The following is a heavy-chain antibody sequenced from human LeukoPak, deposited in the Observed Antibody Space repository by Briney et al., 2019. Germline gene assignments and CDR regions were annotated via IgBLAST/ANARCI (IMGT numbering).Heavy chain of an antibody. CDR3: ASFGRYFDWLLYPRFDY. CDR2: IYYSGST. Sequence: SETLSLTCTVSGGSISSSSYYWGWIRQPPGKGLEWIGSIYYSGSTYYNPSLKSRVTISVDTSKNQFSLKLSSVTAADTAVYYCASFGRYFDWLLYPRFDYWGQGTLVTVSS. D-gene: IGHD3-9*01. CDR1: GGSISSSSYY. J-gene: IGHJ4*02. V-gene: IGHV4-39*07.